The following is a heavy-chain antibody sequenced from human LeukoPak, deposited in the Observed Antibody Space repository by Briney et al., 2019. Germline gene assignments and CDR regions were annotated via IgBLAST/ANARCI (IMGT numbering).Heavy chain of an antibody. CDR3: ASVIEGDY. CDR2: IKQDGSQR. Sequence: PGGSLRLSCAASGFRFTSYWMSWVRQAPGKGLELVANIKQDGSQRYYVDSVKGRFTISRDNAKNSLYLQMNSLRAEDTAVYYCASVIEGDYWGQGTLVTVSS. V-gene: IGHV3-7*01. J-gene: IGHJ4*02. D-gene: IGHD2/OR15-2a*01. CDR1: GFRFTSYW.